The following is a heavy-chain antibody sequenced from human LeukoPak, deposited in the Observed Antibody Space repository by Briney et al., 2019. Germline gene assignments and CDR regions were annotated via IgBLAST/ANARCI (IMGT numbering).Heavy chain of an antibody. D-gene: IGHD3-3*01. CDR3: AREDYDFWSGYSTLNAFDI. CDR1: GGSISSGSYY. V-gene: IGHV4-61*02. J-gene: IGHJ3*02. CDR2: IYTSGST. Sequence: PSETLSLTCTVSGGSISSGSYYWSWLRQPAGKGLEWIGRIYTSGSTNYNPSLKSRVTISVDTSKNQFSLKLSSVTAADTAVYYCAREDYDFWSGYSTLNAFDIWGQGTMVTVSS.